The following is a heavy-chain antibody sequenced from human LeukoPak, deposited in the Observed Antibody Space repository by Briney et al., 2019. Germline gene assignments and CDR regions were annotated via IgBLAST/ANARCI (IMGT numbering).Heavy chain of an antibody. CDR3: ARLRGLYSDTNRYQTALDC. CDR2: SDTDGDT. Sequence: GGSLRLSCVVSGFTSRNSVMSWVRQSPGKGLEWVSSSDTDGDTQYADSVKGRFTISRDNAKNSLYVQMNSLRAEDTAVYYCARLRGLYSDTNRYQTALDCWGQGTLVTVSS. V-gene: IGHV3-69-1*02. CDR1: GFTSRNSV. D-gene: IGHD1-26*01. J-gene: IGHJ4*02.